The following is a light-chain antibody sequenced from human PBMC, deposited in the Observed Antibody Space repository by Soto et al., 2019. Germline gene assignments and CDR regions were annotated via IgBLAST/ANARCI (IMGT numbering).Light chain of an antibody. J-gene: IGKJ1*01. V-gene: IGKV3-15*01. Sequence: EIVLTPAPAALSMSPGERATLSCRASQSVSSNLAWYQQKPGQAPRLLIYGASTRATGIPARFSGSGSGTEFTLTISSLQSEDFAVYYCQQYNNWPPWTCGQGTKV. CDR1: QSVSSN. CDR3: QQYNNWPPWT. CDR2: GAS.